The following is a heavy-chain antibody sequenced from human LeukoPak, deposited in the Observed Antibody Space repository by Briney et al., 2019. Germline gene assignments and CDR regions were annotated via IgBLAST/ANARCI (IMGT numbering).Heavy chain of an antibody. CDR2: ISWNSGSI. J-gene: IGHJ4*02. Sequence: PGGSLRLSCAASGFTFDDYAMHWVRQAPGKGLEWVSGISWNSGSIGYADSVKGRFTISRDNAKNSLYLQMNSLRAEDTALYYCTKEHSSGWPTIDYWGQGTLVTVSS. D-gene: IGHD6-19*01. CDR3: TKEHSSGWPTIDY. CDR1: GFTFDDYA. V-gene: IGHV3-9*01.